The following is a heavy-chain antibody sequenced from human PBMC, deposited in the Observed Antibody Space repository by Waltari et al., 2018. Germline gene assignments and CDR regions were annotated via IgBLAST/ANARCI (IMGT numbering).Heavy chain of an antibody. V-gene: IGHV3-7*01. CDR2: IRHDNNEI. CDR1: GFTFSNYW. J-gene: IGHJ4*02. Sequence: EVQLVESGGGLVQPGGSLRLSCAASGFTFSNYWMSWVRQAPGEGLEWVANIRHDNNEIYYVDSVKGRFTISRDNAKNSLFLQMNSLRGEDTAVYYCARDPGRVGFDYWGQGTLVTGSS. D-gene: IGHD1-26*01. CDR3: ARDPGRVGFDY.